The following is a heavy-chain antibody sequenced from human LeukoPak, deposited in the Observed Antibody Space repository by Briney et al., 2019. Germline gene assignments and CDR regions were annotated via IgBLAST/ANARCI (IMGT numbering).Heavy chain of an antibody. V-gene: IGHV1-69*05. CDR3: ARVFARGGEISGSYYYY. D-gene: IGHD1-26*01. Sequence: GASVKVSCKASGGTFSTYAVNWVRQAPGQGLEWRGGIIPLFGTANYAQKFHGRVTITTDESTSTAYMELSSLRSEDTAIYYCARVFARGGEISGSYYYYWGQGTLVTVSS. CDR2: IIPLFGTA. CDR1: GGTFSTYA. J-gene: IGHJ4*02.